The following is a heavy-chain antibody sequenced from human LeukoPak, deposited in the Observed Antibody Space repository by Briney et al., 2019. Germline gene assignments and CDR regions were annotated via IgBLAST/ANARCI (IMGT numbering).Heavy chain of an antibody. D-gene: IGHD2-15*01. J-gene: IGHJ4*02. V-gene: IGHV3-23*01. CDR1: GFTFSNYA. CDR2: ISGSDGST. CDR3: AKGRGYCTGGSCYSDY. Sequence: GGSLRLSCTASGFTFSNYAMSWVRQAPWKGLDWVSTISGSDGSTYYADSVKGRFTISRDNSKNTLYLQMNSLRVEDTAIYYCAKGRGYCTGGSCYSDYWGQGTLVTVSS.